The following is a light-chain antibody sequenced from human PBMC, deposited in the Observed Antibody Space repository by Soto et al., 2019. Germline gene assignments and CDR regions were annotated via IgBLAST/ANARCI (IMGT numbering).Light chain of an antibody. CDR3: QQYDNFPPIT. J-gene: IGKJ5*01. V-gene: IGKV1-33*01. CDR2: DAS. Sequence: DIQMTQSPSSLSASVGDRVTITCQASQDISNHLNWYQQKPGKAPELLMFDASNLEQGVPSRLSESGSETDFTLTISSLQPEDVATYFCQQYDNFPPITFGQGTRLEMK. CDR1: QDISNH.